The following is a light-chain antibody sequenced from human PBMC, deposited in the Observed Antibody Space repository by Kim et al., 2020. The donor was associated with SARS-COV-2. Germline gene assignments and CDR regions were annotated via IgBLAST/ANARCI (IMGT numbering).Light chain of an antibody. Sequence: SLSPGGRATLSCRASRIVSNYLAWYQQTPGQSPRLLIYDTSNRATGIPARFSGSGSGTDFTLTISSLEPEDFAVYYCQQRTHWPYSFGQGTKLEI. V-gene: IGKV3-11*01. J-gene: IGKJ2*03. CDR1: RIVSNY. CDR2: DTS. CDR3: QQRTHWPYS.